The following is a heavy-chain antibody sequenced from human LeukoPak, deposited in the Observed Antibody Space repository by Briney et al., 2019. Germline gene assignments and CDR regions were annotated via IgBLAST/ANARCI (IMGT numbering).Heavy chain of an antibody. D-gene: IGHD5-12*01. CDR3: ARGGQWLRDFDY. J-gene: IGHJ4*02. V-gene: IGHV1-18*01. CDR1: GYTFTRYG. CDR2: ISAYNGNT. Sequence: ASVKVSCKASGYTFTRYGISWVRQAPGQGLECMGWISAYNGNTHYAQKLQGRVAMTRDTATSTAYMELSSLRYEDTAVYYCARGGQWLRDFDYWGQGTLVTVSS.